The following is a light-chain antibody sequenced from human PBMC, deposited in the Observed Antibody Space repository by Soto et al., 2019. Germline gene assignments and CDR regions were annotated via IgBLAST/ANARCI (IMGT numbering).Light chain of an antibody. J-gene: IGKJ2*01. V-gene: IGKV3-20*01. CDR1: QSVSSSY. Sequence: EIVLTQSPGTLSLSPGERATLSCRASQSVSSSYLAWYQQKPGQAPGLLIYDASSRATGIPDRFSGSGSGTDFTLTINRLEPEDFAVYYCQQYGSFPYTFGQGTKLEIK. CDR2: DAS. CDR3: QQYGSFPYT.